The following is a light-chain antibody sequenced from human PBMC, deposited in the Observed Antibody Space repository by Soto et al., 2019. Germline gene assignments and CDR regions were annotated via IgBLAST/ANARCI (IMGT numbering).Light chain of an antibody. V-gene: IGKV3-20*01. CDR3: QQYDTSPRT. CDR2: GAS. Sequence: EVMLTQSPGTLSLSPGERATLSCRASQRVSSNYLAWYQQKSGQAPRLLIYGASNRATGIPDRFSGSGSGTACTLTIRRLEPEDFAVYYCQQYDTSPRTFGQGTKVEFK. J-gene: IGKJ1*01. CDR1: QRVSSNY.